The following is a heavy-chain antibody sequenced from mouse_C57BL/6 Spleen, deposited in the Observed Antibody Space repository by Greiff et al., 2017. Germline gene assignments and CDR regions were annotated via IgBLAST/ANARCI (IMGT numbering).Heavy chain of an antibody. Sequence: VKLQESGAELVRPGTSVKVSCKASGYAFTNYLIEWVKQRPGQGLEWIGVINPGSGGTNYNEKFKGKATLTADTSSSTAYMQLSSLTSEDSAVYFCASSYDYDDGYAMDYWGQGTSVTVSS. V-gene: IGHV1-54*01. CDR3: ASSYDYDDGYAMDY. J-gene: IGHJ4*01. CDR1: GYAFTNYL. CDR2: INPGSGGT. D-gene: IGHD2-4*01.